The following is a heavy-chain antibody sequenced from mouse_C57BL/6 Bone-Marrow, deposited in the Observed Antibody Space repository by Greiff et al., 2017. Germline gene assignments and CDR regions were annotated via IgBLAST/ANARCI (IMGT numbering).Heavy chain of an antibody. CDR1: GYAFTNYL. CDR2: INPGSGGT. Sequence: VQLQQSGAELVRPGTSVKVSCKASGYAFTNYLIEWVKQRPGQGLEWIGVINPGSGGTNYNEKFKGKATLTADKSSSTAYMQLSSLTSEDSAVYFCAREDDYDGPLATFWGQGTLVTVSA. V-gene: IGHV1-54*01. CDR3: AREDDYDGPLATF. J-gene: IGHJ3*01. D-gene: IGHD2-4*01.